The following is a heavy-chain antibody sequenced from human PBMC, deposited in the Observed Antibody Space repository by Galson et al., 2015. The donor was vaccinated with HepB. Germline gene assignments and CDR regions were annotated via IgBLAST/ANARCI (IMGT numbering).Heavy chain of an antibody. V-gene: IGHV3-21*01. CDR3: ARDSTPYSAAGTGGADY. D-gene: IGHD6-13*01. Sequence: SLRLSCAASGFTFSSYSMNWVRQAPGKGLEWVSSISSSSSYIYYADSVKGRFTISRDNAKNSLYLQMNSLRAEDTAVYYCARDSTPYSAAGTGGADYWGQGTLVTVSS. J-gene: IGHJ4*02. CDR1: GFTFSSYS. CDR2: ISSSSSYI.